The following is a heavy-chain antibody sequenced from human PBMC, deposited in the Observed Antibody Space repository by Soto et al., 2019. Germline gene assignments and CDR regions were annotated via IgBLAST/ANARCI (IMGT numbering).Heavy chain of an antibody. CDR3: SIDAFLYSRGAYYDH. V-gene: IGHV3-30-3*01. CDR1: GFTFSTYA. CDR2: ISYTGANQ. J-gene: IGHJ4*02. D-gene: IGHD4-4*01. Sequence: QVRLVESGGGAVQPGDSLRLSCDASGFTFSTYALHWVRQAPGKGLEWVAFISYTGANQYYADSVKGRFTVSRDNSKNIAALQWTSLQPGDSAVYYLSIDAFLYSRGAYYDHWGQGTLVTVSS.